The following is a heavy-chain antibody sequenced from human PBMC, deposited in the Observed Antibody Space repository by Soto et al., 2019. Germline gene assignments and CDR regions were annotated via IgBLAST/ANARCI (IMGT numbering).Heavy chain of an antibody. V-gene: IGHV1-69*12. CDR3: ARVVRWLQFSCWFDP. D-gene: IGHD5-12*01. Sequence: QVQLVQSGAEVKKPGSSVKVSCKASGGTLSSYAISWVRQARGQGLEWMGGIIPIFGTANYAQKFQGRVTITADESTSTAYMELSSLRSEDTAVYYCARVVRWLQFSCWFDPWGQGTLVTVSS. J-gene: IGHJ5*02. CDR2: IIPIFGTA. CDR1: GGTLSSYA.